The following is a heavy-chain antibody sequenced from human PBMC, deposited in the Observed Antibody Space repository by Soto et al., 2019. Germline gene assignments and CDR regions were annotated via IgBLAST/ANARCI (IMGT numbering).Heavy chain of an antibody. Sequence: ASVKVSCKASGYTFTSYYMHWVRQAPGQGLGWMGMINPNNGSTSDAQKLQGRVTMTTDTSTSTAYMELRSLRSDDTAVYYCARILTTAIDAFDIWGQGTMVTVSS. V-gene: IGHV1-46*01. CDR3: ARILTTAIDAFDI. J-gene: IGHJ3*02. CDR2: INPNNGST. D-gene: IGHD4-17*01. CDR1: GYTFTSYY.